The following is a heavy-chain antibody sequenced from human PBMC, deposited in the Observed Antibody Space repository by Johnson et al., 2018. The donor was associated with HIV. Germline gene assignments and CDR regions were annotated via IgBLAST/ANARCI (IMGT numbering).Heavy chain of an antibody. V-gene: IGHV3-30*04. CDR1: GFTFSSYA. D-gene: IGHD3-3*01. J-gene: IGHJ3*02. CDR2: ISYDGSIK. CDR3: ARDPEWSAFDI. Sequence: QVQLVESGGGLVQPGRSLRLSCAASGFTFSSYAMHWVRQAPGKGLEWVAVISYDGSIKYYADSVQGRFTISRDNSKNTLYLQMNSLRVEDTAVYYCARDPEWSAFDIWGQGTMVTVSS.